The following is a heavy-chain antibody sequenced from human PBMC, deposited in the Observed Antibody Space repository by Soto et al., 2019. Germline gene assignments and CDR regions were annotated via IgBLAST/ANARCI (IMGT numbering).Heavy chain of an antibody. Sequence: GGSLRLSCAASGFTVSSNYMSWVRQAPGKGLEWVSVIYSGGSTYYADSVEGRFTISRDNSKNTLYLQMNSLRAEDTALYYFAREAGLSTVTTYFDYWGQGTLVTVSS. CDR3: AREAGLSTVTTYFDY. CDR2: IYSGGST. D-gene: IGHD4-4*01. V-gene: IGHV3-53*01. J-gene: IGHJ4*02. CDR1: GFTVSSNY.